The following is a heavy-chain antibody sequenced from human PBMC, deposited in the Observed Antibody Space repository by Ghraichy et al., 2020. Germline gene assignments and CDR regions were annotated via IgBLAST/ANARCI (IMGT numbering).Heavy chain of an antibody. Sequence: GGSLRLSCAASGFTFSSYAMSWVRQPPGKGLEWVSSIGSSGDFTYYADSVKGRFTISRDNSKNTLSLQMNSLRAEDTAIYHCAKRGHYYHESSGYYTFYFEHWGQGALVTVSS. V-gene: IGHV3-23*01. CDR3: AKRGHYYHESSGYYTFYFEH. CDR1: GFTFSSYA. CDR2: IGSSGDFT. D-gene: IGHD3-22*01. J-gene: IGHJ4*02.